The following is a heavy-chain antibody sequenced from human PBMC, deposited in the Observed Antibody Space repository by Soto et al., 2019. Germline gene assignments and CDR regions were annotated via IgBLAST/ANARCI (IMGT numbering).Heavy chain of an antibody. Sequence: GESLKISCKGSGYSFSTYWIGWVRQVPGKGLEWMGIISPGDSDTKYSQSFQGQVTISADKSISTAYLQWNSPKASDTAMYYCARHATYYDILTGYYFDYCGQGTLVTVSS. CDR3: ARHATYYDILTGYYFDY. J-gene: IGHJ4*02. CDR2: ISPGDSDT. V-gene: IGHV5-51*01. D-gene: IGHD3-9*01. CDR1: GYSFSTYW.